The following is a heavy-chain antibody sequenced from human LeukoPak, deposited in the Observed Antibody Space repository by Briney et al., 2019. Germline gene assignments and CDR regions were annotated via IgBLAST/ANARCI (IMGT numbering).Heavy chain of an antibody. CDR3: AKPYSSGWYGWFDP. J-gene: IGHJ5*02. V-gene: IGHV3-20*04. D-gene: IGHD6-19*01. Sequence: GGSLRLSCAASGFTFDDYGMSWVRQAPGKGLEWVSGINWNGGSTGYADSVKGRFTISRDNAKNSLYLQMNSLRAEDTAVYYCAKPYSSGWYGWFDPWGQGTLVTVSS. CDR2: INWNGGST. CDR1: GFTFDDYG.